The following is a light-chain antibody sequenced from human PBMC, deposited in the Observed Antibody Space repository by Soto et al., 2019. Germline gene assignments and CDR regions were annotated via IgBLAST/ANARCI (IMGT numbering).Light chain of an antibody. J-gene: IGKJ1*01. Sequence: DIQMTQSPSTLSASVGDRVTITCRASQTISTWLAWYQQKPGKAPNLLIYKASSLESGVPSRFSGSGSGTEFTLTISSLQPDDFPTYYCQQYSPYQATFGQGTKVDIK. CDR1: QTISTW. CDR3: QQYSPYQAT. V-gene: IGKV1-5*03. CDR2: KAS.